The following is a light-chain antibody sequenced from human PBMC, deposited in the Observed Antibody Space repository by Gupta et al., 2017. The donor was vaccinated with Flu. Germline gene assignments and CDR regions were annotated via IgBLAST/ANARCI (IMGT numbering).Light chain of an antibody. CDR1: QSVTSY. CDR3: QLRTNWPPHLIT. J-gene: IGKJ5*01. CDR2: DRS. V-gene: IGKV3-11*01. Sequence: VLSQSPTTLSLSPGDTATLSCRASQSVTSYLSWYQQKPGQPPRFFIYDRSSRATGIPARFRGSGSGTNFTLTISNLEPEDFAVYYCQLRTNWPPHLITFGQGTRLEIK.